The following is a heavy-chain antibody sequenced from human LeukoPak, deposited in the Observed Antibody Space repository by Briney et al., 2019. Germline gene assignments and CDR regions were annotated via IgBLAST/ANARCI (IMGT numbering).Heavy chain of an antibody. V-gene: IGHV3-64*01. D-gene: IGHD6-13*01. Sequence: GGSLRLSCAASGFTFSSYAMHWVRQAPGKGLEYVSAISSNGGSTYYANSVKGRFTISRDNSKNTLYLQMGSLRAEDMAVYYCARGGGEGTAAGTYYVYWGQGTLVTVSS. CDR1: GFTFSSYA. CDR3: ARGGGEGTAAGTYYVY. CDR2: ISSNGGST. J-gene: IGHJ4*02.